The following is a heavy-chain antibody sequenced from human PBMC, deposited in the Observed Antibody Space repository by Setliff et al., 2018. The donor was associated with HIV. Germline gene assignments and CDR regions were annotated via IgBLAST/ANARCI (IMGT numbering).Heavy chain of an antibody. V-gene: IGHV4-39*07. CDR1: GGSISSSSYH. CDR3: GGNGYYSIDY. D-gene: IGHD3-22*01. CDR2: IFYSGST. Sequence: SETLSLTCTVSGGSISSSSYHWGWIRQPPGKGLEWIGSIFYSGSTHYNPSLQSRVTISVDKSKSQFSLKLNSVTAADTAVYYCGGNGYYSIDYWGQGTLVTVSS. J-gene: IGHJ4*02.